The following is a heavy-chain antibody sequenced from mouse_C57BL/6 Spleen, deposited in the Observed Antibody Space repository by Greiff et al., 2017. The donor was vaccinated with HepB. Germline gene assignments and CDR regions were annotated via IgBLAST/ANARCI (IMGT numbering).Heavy chain of an antibody. D-gene: IGHD2-3*01. J-gene: IGHJ1*03. CDR1: GFTFSDYY. CDR2: INYDGSST. Sequence: EVNLVESEGGLVQPGSSMKLSCTASGFTFSDYYMAWVRQVPEKGLEWVANINYDGSSTYYLDSLKSRFIISRDNAKNILYLQMSSLKSEDTATYYCARGGWLGYFDVWGTGTTVTVSS. V-gene: IGHV5-16*01. CDR3: ARGGWLGYFDV.